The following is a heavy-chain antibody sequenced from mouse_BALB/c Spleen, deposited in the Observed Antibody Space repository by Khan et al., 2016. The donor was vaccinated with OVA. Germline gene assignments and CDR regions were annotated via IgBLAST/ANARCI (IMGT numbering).Heavy chain of an antibody. Sequence: QVQLKQSGAELAKPGASVKMSCKASGYTFTTYWMHWVKQRPGQGLEWIGYINPTSGYTDYNQKFKDKATLTADKSSSPAYMQLTSLTFDDSAVYYCARDRIDYWGQGTTLTVSS. CDR2: INPTSGYT. V-gene: IGHV1-7*01. J-gene: IGHJ2*01. CDR1: GYTFTTYW. CDR3: ARDRIDY.